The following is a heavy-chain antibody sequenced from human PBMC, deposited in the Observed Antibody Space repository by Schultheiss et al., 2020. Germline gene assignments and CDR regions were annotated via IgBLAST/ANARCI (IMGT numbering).Heavy chain of an antibody. CDR1: GYSISSGYY. J-gene: IGHJ3*02. V-gene: IGHV4-38-2*02. Sequence: SETLSLTCTVSGYSISSGYYWGWIRQPPGKGLEWIGSIYHSGSTYYNPSLKSRVTISVDTSKNQFSLKLSSVTAADTAVYYCARVEDSSGWYPDAFDIWGQGTMVTVSS. CDR2: IYHSGST. CDR3: ARVEDSSGWYPDAFDI. D-gene: IGHD6-19*01.